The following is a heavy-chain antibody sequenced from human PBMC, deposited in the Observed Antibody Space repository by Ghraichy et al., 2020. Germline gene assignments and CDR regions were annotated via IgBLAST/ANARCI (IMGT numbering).Heavy chain of an antibody. D-gene: IGHD5-18*01. CDR3: ASQRYSYASFDI. CDR2: IYYSGST. V-gene: IGHV4-59*01. CDR1: GGSISSYY. J-gene: IGHJ3*02. Sequence: SETLSLTCTFSGGSISSYYWNWIRQPPGKGLEWIGYIYYSGSTNYNPSLKSRVTISVDTSKNQFSLKLSAVTAADTAVYYCASQRYSYASFDIWGQGTMVTVS.